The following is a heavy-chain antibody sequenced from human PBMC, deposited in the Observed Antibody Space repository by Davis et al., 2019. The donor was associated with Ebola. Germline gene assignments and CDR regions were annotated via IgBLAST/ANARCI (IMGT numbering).Heavy chain of an antibody. CDR2: ISYDGSNK. CDR3: ARDYRGFDY. Sequence: PGGSLRLSCAASGFTFSSYAMHWVRQAPGKGLEWVAVISYDGSNKYYADSVKGRFTISRDNSKNTLYLQMNSLRAEDTAVYYCARDYRGFDYWGQGTLVTVSS. D-gene: IGHD3-10*01. J-gene: IGHJ4*02. V-gene: IGHV3-30-3*01. CDR1: GFTFSSYA.